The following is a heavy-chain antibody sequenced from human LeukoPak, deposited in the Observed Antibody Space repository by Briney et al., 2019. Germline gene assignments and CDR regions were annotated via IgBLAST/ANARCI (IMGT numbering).Heavy chain of an antibody. CDR3: ARDPKGGFSYGWGAFDI. J-gene: IGHJ3*02. CDR2: ISSSSSYI. D-gene: IGHD5-18*01. Sequence: GGSLRLSCAASGFTFSSYSMNWVRQAPGKGLEWVSSISSSSSYIYYADSVKGRFTISRDNAKNSLYLQMSSLRAEDTAVYFCARDPKGGFSYGWGAFDIWGQGTMVTVSS. CDR1: GFTFSSYS. V-gene: IGHV3-21*01.